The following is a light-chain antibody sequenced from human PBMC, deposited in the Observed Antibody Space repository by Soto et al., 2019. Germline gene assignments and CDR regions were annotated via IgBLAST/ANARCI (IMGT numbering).Light chain of an antibody. J-gene: IGKJ3*01. CDR2: DAS. CDR3: QQRSNWPGT. V-gene: IGKV3-11*01. CDR1: QSISSY. Sequence: TQSPSSLSASVGDRVTITCRASQSISSYLAWYQQKPGQAPRLLIYDASSRATGIPDRFSGSGSGTDFTLTISRLEPEDFAVYYCQQRSNWPGTFGPGTKVDIK.